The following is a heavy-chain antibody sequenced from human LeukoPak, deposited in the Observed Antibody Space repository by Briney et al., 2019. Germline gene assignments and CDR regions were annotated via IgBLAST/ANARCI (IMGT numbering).Heavy chain of an antibody. CDR3: AKEGVPDYYDSSGSTRWFDP. CDR1: GFTFTNYA. Sequence: GGSLRLSCAASGFTFTNYAMSWVRQAPGKGLEWVSAISGSGGSTYYADSVKGRFTISRDNSKNTLYLQMNSLRAEDTAVYYCAKEGVPDYYDSSGSTRWFDPWGQGTLVTVSS. CDR2: ISGSGGST. V-gene: IGHV3-23*01. J-gene: IGHJ5*02. D-gene: IGHD3-22*01.